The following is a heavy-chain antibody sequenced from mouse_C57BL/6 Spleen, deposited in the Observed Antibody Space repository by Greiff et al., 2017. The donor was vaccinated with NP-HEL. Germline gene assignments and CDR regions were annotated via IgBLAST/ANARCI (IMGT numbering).Heavy chain of an antibody. CDR1: GYAFSSYW. CDR2: IYPGDGDT. Sequence: QVQLQQSGAELVKPGASVKISCKASGYAFSSYWMNWVKQRPGKGLEWIGQIYPGDGDTNYNGKFKGKATLTADKSSSTAYMQLSSLTSEDSAVYFCARGGADYDPAWFAYWGQGTLVTVSA. J-gene: IGHJ3*01. V-gene: IGHV1-80*01. CDR3: ARGGADYDPAWFAY. D-gene: IGHD2-4*01.